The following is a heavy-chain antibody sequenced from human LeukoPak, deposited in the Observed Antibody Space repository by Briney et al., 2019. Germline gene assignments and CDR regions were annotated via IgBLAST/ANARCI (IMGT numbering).Heavy chain of an antibody. Sequence: GASVRVSCKASGYTFTSYYMHWVRQAPGQGLEWMGIINPSGGSTSYAQKFQGRVTMTRDTSTSTVYMELSSVRSEDTAVYYCAKGKLRKTYYYDRSGYYSFGYWGQGTLVTVSS. D-gene: IGHD3-22*01. CDR2: INPSGGST. CDR1: GYTFTSYY. CDR3: AKGKLRKTYYYDRSGYYSFGY. V-gene: IGHV1-46*01. J-gene: IGHJ4*02.